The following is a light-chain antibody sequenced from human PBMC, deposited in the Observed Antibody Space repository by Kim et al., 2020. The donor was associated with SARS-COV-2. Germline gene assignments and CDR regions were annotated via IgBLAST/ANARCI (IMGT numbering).Light chain of an antibody. CDR1: STDIGGYNY. Sequence: QSALTQPPSASGSPGQSVTISCTGTSTDIGGYNYVSWYQQHPGKAPKLMIYEVNKRPSGVPDRFSGSKSANTASLTVSGLQAEDEANYYCSSFAGRNNLLFGGGTQLTVL. J-gene: IGLJ2*01. V-gene: IGLV2-8*01. CDR3: SSFAGRNNLL. CDR2: EVN.